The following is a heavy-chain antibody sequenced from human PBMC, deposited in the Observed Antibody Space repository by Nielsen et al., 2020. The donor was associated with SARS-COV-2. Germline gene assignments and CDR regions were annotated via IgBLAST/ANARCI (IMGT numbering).Heavy chain of an antibody. D-gene: IGHD5-18*01. J-gene: IGHJ4*02. CDR1: GGSISSGGYS. CDR3: ARGGYSYGSTPQSAFDY. V-gene: IGHV4-30-2*01. Sequence: SETLSLTCAVSGGSISSGGYSWSWIRQPPGKGLEWIGYIYHSGSTYYNPSLKSRVTISVDRSKNQFSLKLSSVTAADTAVYYCARGGYSYGSTPQSAFDYWGQGTLVTVSS. CDR2: IYHSGST.